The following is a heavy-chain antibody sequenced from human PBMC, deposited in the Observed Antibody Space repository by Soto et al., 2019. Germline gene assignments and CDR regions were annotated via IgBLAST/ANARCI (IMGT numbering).Heavy chain of an antibody. CDR3: ARVQGLGDYYDSRYFDY. D-gene: IGHD3-22*01. CDR1: GGSISSGGYY. V-gene: IGHV4-31*03. CDR2: IYYSGST. Sequence: PSETLSLTCTVSGGSISSGGYYWSWIRQHPGKGLEWIGYIYYSGSTYYNPSLKSRVTISVDTSKNQFSLKLSSLTAADTAVYYCARVQGLGDYYDSRYFDYWGHGTLVTVSS. J-gene: IGHJ4*01.